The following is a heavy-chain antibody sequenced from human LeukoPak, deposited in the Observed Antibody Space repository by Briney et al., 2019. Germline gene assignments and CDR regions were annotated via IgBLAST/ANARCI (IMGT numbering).Heavy chain of an antibody. CDR1: GGSISSHY. CDR3: ARHEGGSYSLFDY. Sequence: PSETLSLTCTVSGGSISSHYWSWIRQPPGKGLEWIGYIYTSGSTNYNPSLKSRVTVSVDTSKNQFSLKLSSVTAADTAVYYCARHEGGSYSLFDYWGQGTLVTVSS. J-gene: IGHJ4*02. CDR2: IYTSGST. D-gene: IGHD1-26*01. V-gene: IGHV4-4*09.